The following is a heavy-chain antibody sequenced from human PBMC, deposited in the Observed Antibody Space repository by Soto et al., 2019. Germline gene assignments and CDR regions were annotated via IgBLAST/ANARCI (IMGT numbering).Heavy chain of an antibody. CDR1: GGTFSSHV. CDR3: ARDLEFRDGNISHLDY. D-gene: IGHD3-10*01. CDR2: IMPIIGTA. J-gene: IGHJ4*02. V-gene: IGHV1-69*01. Sequence: QVQLVQSGAEVKKPGSSVKVSCKASGGTFSSHVFNWVRQAPGQGLEWMGGIMPIIGTANDAQKFQGRVTITADESTSTANMELSSLRSEDTAVYYCARDLEFRDGNISHLDYWGQGTLVTVSS.